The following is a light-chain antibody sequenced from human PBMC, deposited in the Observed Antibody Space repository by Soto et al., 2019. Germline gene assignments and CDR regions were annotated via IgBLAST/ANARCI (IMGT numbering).Light chain of an antibody. CDR3: QQSYSTPLT. V-gene: IGKV1-39*01. CDR1: QGISSY. J-gene: IGKJ4*01. Sequence: DIQMTQSPSSLSASVGDRVTITCRASQGISSYLNLYQQKPGKAPKLLIYAASRLQSGVPSRFSGSGAGTDFTLTISSLQPEDFATYYCQQSYSTPLTFGGGTKVDIK. CDR2: AAS.